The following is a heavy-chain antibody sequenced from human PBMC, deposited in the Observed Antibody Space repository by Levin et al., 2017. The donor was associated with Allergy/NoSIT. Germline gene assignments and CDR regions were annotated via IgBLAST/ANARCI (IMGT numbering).Heavy chain of an antibody. CDR3: VRDYGYAFDY. V-gene: IGHV3-48*02. CDR1: GFSLSSYS. Sequence: GESLKISCALSGFSLSSYSINWVRQAPGKGLEWISYITGPGNSVHYADSVRGRFTISRDNAQNSLYLQMNSLRDEDTAVYYCVRDYGYAFDYWGQGTLVTVSS. J-gene: IGHJ4*02. CDR2: ITGPGNSV. D-gene: IGHD5-12*01.